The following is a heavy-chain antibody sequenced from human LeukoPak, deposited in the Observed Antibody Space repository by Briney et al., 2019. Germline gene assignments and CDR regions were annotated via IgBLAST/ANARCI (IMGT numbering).Heavy chain of an antibody. CDR1: GFTFSSYA. D-gene: IGHD5-12*01. CDR3: AKDPYRASSGLVDY. V-gene: IGHV3-23*01. CDR2: ISSSAGNT. J-gene: IGHJ4*02. Sequence: PGGSLRLSCAASGFTFSSYAISWVRQAPGKGLEWVSGISSSAGNTNYADSVKGRFTISRDNSKNTLYLQMNSLRAEDTAVYYCAKDPYRASSGLVDYWGQGTLVTVSS.